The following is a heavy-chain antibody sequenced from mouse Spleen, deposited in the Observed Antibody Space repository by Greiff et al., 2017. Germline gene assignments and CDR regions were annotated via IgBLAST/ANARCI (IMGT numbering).Heavy chain of an antibody. CDR3: ARQGSWYFDV. CDR2: ISSGSSTI. D-gene: IGHD1-1*01. CDR1: GFTFSDYG. J-gene: IGHJ1*03. Sequence: EVQVVESGGGLVKPGGSLKLSCAASGFTFSDYGMHWVRQAPEKGLEWVAYISSGSSTIYYADTVKGRFTISRDNAKNTLFLQMTSLRSEDTAMYYCARQGSWYFDVWGTGTTVTVSS. V-gene: IGHV5-17*01.